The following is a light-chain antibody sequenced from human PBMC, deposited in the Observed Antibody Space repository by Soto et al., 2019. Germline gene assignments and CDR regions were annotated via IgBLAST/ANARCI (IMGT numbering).Light chain of an antibody. Sequence: EIVITQSPATLSVSPGEGATLSCRASQSLSTSYLAWYQQKPGQAPRLLTYGTSSRASGIPDRFSGSGSGTDFTLTISRLEPEDFAVYYCQNYGSSSLTFGGGTKVDIK. CDR2: GTS. CDR1: QSLSTSY. CDR3: QNYGSSSLT. J-gene: IGKJ4*01. V-gene: IGKV3-20*01.